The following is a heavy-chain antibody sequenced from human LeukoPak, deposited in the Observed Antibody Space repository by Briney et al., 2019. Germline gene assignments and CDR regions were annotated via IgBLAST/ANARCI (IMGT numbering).Heavy chain of an antibody. J-gene: IGHJ4*02. CDR2: IYYSGST. CDR1: GGSISSSSYY. CDR3: ASHGPSLGYCSSTSCYIYFTDY. V-gene: IGHV4-39*01. Sequence: PSETLSLTCTVSGGSISSSSYYWGWIRQPPGKGLEWIGSIYYSGSTYYNPSLKSRVTISVDTSKNQFSLKLSSVTAADTAVYYCASHGPSLGYCSSTSCYIYFTDYWGQGTLVTVSS. D-gene: IGHD2-2*02.